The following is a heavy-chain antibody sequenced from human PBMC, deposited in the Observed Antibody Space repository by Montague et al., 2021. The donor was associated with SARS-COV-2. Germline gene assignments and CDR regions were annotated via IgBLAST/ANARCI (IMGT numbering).Heavy chain of an antibody. CDR1: GGSFSNYY. CDR3: AGGGTVTTCFAPKWTRRSTRFDP. CDR2: INHSGST. V-gene: IGHV4-34*01. D-gene: IGHD4-17*01. J-gene: IGHJ5*02. Sequence: SETRSLTCAVSGGSFSNYYWSWIRQPPGKGLEWIGEINHSGSTNYNPSLKSRVTISVDTSKNQFSLKLSSVTAADTAVYYCAGGGTVTTCFAPKWTRRSTRFDPWGQGTLVTVSS.